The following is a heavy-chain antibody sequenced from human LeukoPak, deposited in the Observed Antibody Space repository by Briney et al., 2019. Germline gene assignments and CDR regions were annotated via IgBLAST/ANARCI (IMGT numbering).Heavy chain of an antibody. Sequence: SETLSLTCAVYGGSFSGYHWSWIRQPPGKGLEWIGEINHSGSTNYNPSLKSRVTISVDTSKNQFSLKLSSVTAADTAVYYCARGRLYTAMVRGSRWFDPWGQGTLVTVSS. J-gene: IGHJ5*02. V-gene: IGHV4-34*01. CDR3: ARGRLYTAMVRGSRWFDP. D-gene: IGHD5-18*01. CDR1: GGSFSGYH. CDR2: INHSGST.